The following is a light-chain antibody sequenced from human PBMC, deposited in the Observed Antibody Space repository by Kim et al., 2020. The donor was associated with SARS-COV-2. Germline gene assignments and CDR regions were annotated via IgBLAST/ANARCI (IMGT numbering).Light chain of an antibody. Sequence: SYELTQPPSVSVAPGKTARITCGGNNIGSKSVHWYQQKPGQAPVLVIYYDSDRPSGIPERFSGSNSGNTATLTISRVEAGDEADYYCHVWDSSSDPVVFG. CDR2: YDS. V-gene: IGLV3-21*04. J-gene: IGLJ2*01. CDR1: NIGSKS. CDR3: HVWDSSSDPVV.